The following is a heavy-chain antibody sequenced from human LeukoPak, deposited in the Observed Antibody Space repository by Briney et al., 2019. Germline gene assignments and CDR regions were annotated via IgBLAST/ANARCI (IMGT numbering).Heavy chain of an antibody. J-gene: IGHJ4*02. CDR2: IYYSGNI. Sequence: SETLSLTCSVSGGSMSSSSFYWAWIRQSPGKGLDWIGSIYYSGNIHYNLSLKSRVTMSVDTSKNRFSLKLSPVTAADTAVYYCARDRIGLLWFGETDYWGQGTLVTVSS. CDR1: GGSMSSSSFY. V-gene: IGHV4-39*07. D-gene: IGHD3-10*01. CDR3: ARDRIGLLWFGETDY.